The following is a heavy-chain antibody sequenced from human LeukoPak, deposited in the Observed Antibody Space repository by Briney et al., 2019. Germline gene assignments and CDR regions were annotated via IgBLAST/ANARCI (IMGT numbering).Heavy chain of an antibody. D-gene: IGHD6-13*01. CDR3: AKDGTHSSNRYPDY. CDR1: GFTFDDYA. CDR2: IRADGITT. J-gene: IGHJ4*02. Sequence: PGESLRLSCAASGFTFDDYAMHWVRQAPGKGLEWVSLIRADGITTYYADSVKGRFTISRDNPKNTLYLQINTLRDEDTGVYYCAKDGTHSSNRYPDYWGQGTLVTVSS. V-gene: IGHV3-43*02.